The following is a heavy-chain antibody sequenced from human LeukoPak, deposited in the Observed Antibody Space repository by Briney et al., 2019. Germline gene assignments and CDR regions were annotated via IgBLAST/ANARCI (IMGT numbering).Heavy chain of an antibody. CDR2: IIPIFGTA. Sequence: SVKVSCKASGGTFSSYTISWVRQAPGQGLEWMGGIIPIFGTANYAQKFQGRVTITADESTSTAYMELSSLRSEDTAVYYCARALAEVYGGNSVGINYYYYGMDVWGQGTTVTVSS. V-gene: IGHV1-69*13. CDR1: GGTFSSYT. CDR3: ARALAEVYGGNSVGINYYYYGMDV. D-gene: IGHD4-23*01. J-gene: IGHJ6*02.